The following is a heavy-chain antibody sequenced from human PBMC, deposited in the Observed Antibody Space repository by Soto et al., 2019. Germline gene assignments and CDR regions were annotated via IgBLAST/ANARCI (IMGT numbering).Heavy chain of an antibody. D-gene: IGHD3-10*01. CDR1: GFTFSSYW. CDR3: AREKRVWFGESHYYYYYMDV. Sequence: EVQLVESGGGLVQPGGSLRLSCAASGFTFSSYWMSWVRQAPGKGLEWVANIKQDGSEKYYVDSVKGRFTISRDNAKNSLYLQMNSLRAEDTAVYYCAREKRVWFGESHYYYYYMDVWGKGTTVTVSS. V-gene: IGHV3-7*01. J-gene: IGHJ6*03. CDR2: IKQDGSEK.